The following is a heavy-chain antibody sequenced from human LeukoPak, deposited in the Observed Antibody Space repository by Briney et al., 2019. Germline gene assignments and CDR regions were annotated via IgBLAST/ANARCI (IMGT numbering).Heavy chain of an antibody. CDR1: GFTFSSYS. V-gene: IGHV3-23*01. CDR3: AKAIYASGSYYTSIDY. Sequence: AGSLRLSCAASGFTFSSYSMNWVRQAPGKGLEWVSAISGSGESTIYADSVKGRITISRDNSKNTLYLQMNSLRAEDTAVYYCAKAIYASGSYYTSIDYWGQGTLVTVSS. J-gene: IGHJ4*02. CDR2: ISGSGEST. D-gene: IGHD3-10*01.